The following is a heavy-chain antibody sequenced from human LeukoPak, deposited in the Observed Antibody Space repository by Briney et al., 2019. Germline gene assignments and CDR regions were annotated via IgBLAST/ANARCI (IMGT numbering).Heavy chain of an antibody. Sequence: PGGSLRLSCAASGITFGNNWMHWVRQGPGKGLVWISRINSDGGGAIYADSVKGRFTISRDNSKNTLYLQMNSLRAEDTAVYYCAKRGSSSWTQFDYWGQGTLVTVSS. CDR1: GITFGNNW. CDR2: INSDGGGA. CDR3: AKRGSSSWTQFDY. V-gene: IGHV3-74*01. D-gene: IGHD6-13*01. J-gene: IGHJ4*02.